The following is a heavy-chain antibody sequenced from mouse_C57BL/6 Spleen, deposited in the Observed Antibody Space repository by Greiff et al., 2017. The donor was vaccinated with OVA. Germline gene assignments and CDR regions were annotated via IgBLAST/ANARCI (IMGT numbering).Heavy chain of an antibody. CDR2: IYPGDGVT. Sequence: QVQLQQSGPELVKPGASVKISCKASGYAFSSSWMNWVKQRPGKGLEWIGRIYPGDGVTIYNGKFKGKATLTAGKSSSTAYMQLSSLTSEDSAVYFCARWDLGRRFDYWGQGTTLTVSS. CDR3: ARWDLGRRFDY. V-gene: IGHV1-82*01. D-gene: IGHD4-1*01. J-gene: IGHJ2*01. CDR1: GYAFSSSW.